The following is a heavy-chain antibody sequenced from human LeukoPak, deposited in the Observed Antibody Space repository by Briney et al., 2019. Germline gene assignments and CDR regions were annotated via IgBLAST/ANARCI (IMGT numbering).Heavy chain of an antibody. CDR3: AKAKYSSSSDLLDY. J-gene: IGHJ4*02. Sequence: GGSLRLSCAASGFTVSSNYMSWVRQAPGKGLEWVSVIYSGGSTYYADSVKGRFTISRDISKNTLFLQMNSLRADDTAVYYRAKAKYSSSSDLLDYWGQGTLVTVSS. D-gene: IGHD6-6*01. CDR2: IYSGGST. V-gene: IGHV3-53*01. CDR1: GFTVSSNY.